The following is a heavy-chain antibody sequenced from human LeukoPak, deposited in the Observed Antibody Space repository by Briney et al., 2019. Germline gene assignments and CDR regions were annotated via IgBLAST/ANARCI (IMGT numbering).Heavy chain of an antibody. D-gene: IGHD3-16*01. CDR1: GYTFTSYG. CDR3: ARGPITFGALGFDP. J-gene: IGHJ5*02. Sequence: APVKVSCKASGYTFTSYGISWVRQAPGQGLEWMGWISAYNGNTNYAQKLQGRVTMTTDTSTSTAYMELRSLRSDDTAVYYCARGPITFGALGFDPWGQGTLVTVSS. V-gene: IGHV1-18*01. CDR2: ISAYNGNT.